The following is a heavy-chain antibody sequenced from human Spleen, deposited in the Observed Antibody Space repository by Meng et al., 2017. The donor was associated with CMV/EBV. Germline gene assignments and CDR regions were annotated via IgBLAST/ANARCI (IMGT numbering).Heavy chain of an antibody. V-gene: IGHV1-3*04. D-gene: IGHD6-13*01. J-gene: IGHJ5*02. CDR2: INTGNGNT. CDR1: YTFASDA. CDR3: ATGGIAAAGIPNWFDP. Sequence: YTFASDAMHWERQAPVQRLEWMGWINTGNGNTEYSQKFQCRVTISRDTSASTAYMDLSSLRSEDTAVYYCATGGIAAAGIPNWFDPWGQGALVTVSS.